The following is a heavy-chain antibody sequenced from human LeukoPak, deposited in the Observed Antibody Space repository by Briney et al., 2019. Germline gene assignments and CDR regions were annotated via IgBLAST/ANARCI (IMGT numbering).Heavy chain of an antibody. V-gene: IGHV4-39*07. CDR2: IYYSGST. D-gene: IGHD3-22*01. Sequence: SETLSLTCTVSGGSISSSRYYWGWIRQPPGRGLEWIGSIYYSGSTYYNPSLKSRVTISLDTSKNQFSLNLRSVTAADTAVYYCARDYYDSSGYYYFDYWGQGTLVTVSS. CDR1: GGSISSSRYY. CDR3: ARDYYDSSGYYYFDY. J-gene: IGHJ4*02.